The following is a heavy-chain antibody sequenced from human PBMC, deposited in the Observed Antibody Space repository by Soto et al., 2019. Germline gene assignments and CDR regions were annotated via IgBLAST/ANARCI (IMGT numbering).Heavy chain of an antibody. V-gene: IGHV3-33*01. CDR2: IWSDGSNK. CDR3: ASVGDYTPVGY. Sequence: QVQLVESGGGVVQPGRSLRLSCAASGFTFSTYGMHWVRQAPGKGLECVAVIWSDGSNKYYADSVKGRFTISRDNSKNTLYLHMNSLRVEDTAVYYCASVGDYTPVGYWRQGTLVTVSS. CDR1: GFTFSTYG. D-gene: IGHD4-17*01. J-gene: IGHJ4*02.